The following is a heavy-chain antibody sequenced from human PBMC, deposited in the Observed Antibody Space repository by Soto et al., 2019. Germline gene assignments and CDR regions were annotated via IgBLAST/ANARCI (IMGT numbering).Heavy chain of an antibody. CDR2: IDPSDSYT. Sequence: PGESLKISCKGSGYSFTSYWISWVRQMPGKGLEWMGRIDPSDSYTNYSPSFQGHVTISADKSISTAYLQWSSLKASDTAMYYCARRGYYYGSMSQGPNAFDIWGQGTMVTVSS. CDR3: ARRGYYYGSMSQGPNAFDI. D-gene: IGHD3-10*01. CDR1: GYSFTSYW. V-gene: IGHV5-10-1*01. J-gene: IGHJ3*02.